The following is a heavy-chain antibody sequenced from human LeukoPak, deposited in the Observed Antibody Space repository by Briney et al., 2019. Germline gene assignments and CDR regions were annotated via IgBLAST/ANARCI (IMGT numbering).Heavy chain of an antibody. CDR2: ISGSGGST. CDR1: GFTFSSYA. J-gene: IGHJ6*02. CDR3: AKVFPMDGDYPQGFHYYYYYGMDV. D-gene: IGHD4-17*01. Sequence: PGGSLRLSCAASGFTFSSYAMSWVRQAPGKGLEWVSAISGSGGSTYYADSVKGRFTISRDNSKNTLYLQMNSLRAEDTAVYYCAKVFPMDGDYPQGFHYYYYYGMDVWGQGTTVTVSS. V-gene: IGHV3-23*01.